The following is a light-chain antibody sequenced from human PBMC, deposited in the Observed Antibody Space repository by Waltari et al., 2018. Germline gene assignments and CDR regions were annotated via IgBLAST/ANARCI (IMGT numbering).Light chain of an antibody. V-gene: IGKV3-20*01. CDR2: GAS. J-gene: IGKJ1*01. CDR1: QRVSRA. Sequence: EIVLTQSPGTLSSSLGERATLSCRASQRVSRALAWYQQKPGQAPRLLIYGASTRATGIPDRFSGSGSGTDFSLTISRLEPDDFAVYYCQHYLRLPVTFGQGTTVEI. CDR3: QHYLRLPVT.